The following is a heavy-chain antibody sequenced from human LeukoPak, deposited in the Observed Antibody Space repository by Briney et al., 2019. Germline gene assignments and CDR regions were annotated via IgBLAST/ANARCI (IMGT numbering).Heavy chain of an antibody. V-gene: IGHV3-21*01. CDR3: AKDWAILMLDYYYYMDV. J-gene: IGHJ6*03. CDR2: ISSSSSYI. D-gene: IGHD2-2*02. CDR1: GFTFSTYT. Sequence: GGSLRLSSAASGFTFSTYTIHWVRQAPGKGLERVSSISSSSSYIYYADSVRGRFTISRDNSKNTLSLQMNSLRAEDTAVYYCAKDWAILMLDYYYYMDVWGQGTTVTISS.